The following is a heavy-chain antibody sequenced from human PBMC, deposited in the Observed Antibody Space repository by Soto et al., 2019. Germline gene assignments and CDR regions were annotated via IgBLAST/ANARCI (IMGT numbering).Heavy chain of an antibody. D-gene: IGHD1-26*01. CDR2: MQPSSGRT. CDR1: GYSFTSLD. CDR3: ARGVTAGVDY. Sequence: ASVKVSCKASGYSFTSLDINWVRQTTGQGLEWMGWMQPSSGRTGYAQKFQGRVTMTKDTSINTAYMELSSLTSDDTAFYYCARGVTAGVDYWGQGTLVTVSS. V-gene: IGHV1-8*01. J-gene: IGHJ4*02.